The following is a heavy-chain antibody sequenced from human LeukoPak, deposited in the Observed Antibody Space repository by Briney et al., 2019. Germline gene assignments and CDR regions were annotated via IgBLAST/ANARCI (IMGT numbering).Heavy chain of an antibody. CDR1: GGSFSGYY. CDR3: ARGGGAARFDP. J-gene: IGHJ5*02. D-gene: IGHD6-6*01. V-gene: IGHV4-34*01. CDR2: INHSGST. Sequence: SETLSLTCAVYGGSFSGYYWSWIRQPPGKGLEWIGEINHSGSTNYNPSLKSRVTISVDTSKNQFSLKLSSVTAADTAVYYCARGGGAARFDPWGQGTLVTVSS.